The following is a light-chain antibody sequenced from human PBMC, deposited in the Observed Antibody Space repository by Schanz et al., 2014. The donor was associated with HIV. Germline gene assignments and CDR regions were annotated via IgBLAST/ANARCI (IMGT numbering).Light chain of an antibody. CDR3: SSSTSSGTVV. CDR2: DVT. CDR1: SSDVGGYNY. J-gene: IGLJ2*01. V-gene: IGLV2-14*03. Sequence: QSALTQPASVSGSPGQSITISCTGTSSDVGGYNYVSWYQQHPGKPPKLMVYDVTDRPSGISNRFSGSKSGSTASLTISGLRTEDEADYYCSSSTSSGTVVFGGGTKLTVL.